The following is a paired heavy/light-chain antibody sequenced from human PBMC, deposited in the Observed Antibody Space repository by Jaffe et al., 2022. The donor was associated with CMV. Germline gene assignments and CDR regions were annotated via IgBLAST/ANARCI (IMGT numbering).Light chain of an antibody. V-gene: IGKV1-5*03. Sequence: DIQMTQSPSTLSASVGDRVTITCRASQSISSWLAWYQQKPGKAPKLLIYKASSLESGVPSRFSGSGSGTEFTLTISSLQPDDFATYYCQQYNSYPFTFGPGTKVDIK. CDR3: QQYNSYPFT. J-gene: IGKJ3*01. CDR2: KAS. CDR1: QSISSW.
Heavy chain of an antibody. Sequence: QLQLQESGPGLVKPSETLSLTCTVSGGSISSSSYYWGWIRQPPGKGLEWIGSIYYSGSTYYNPSLKSRVTISVDTSKNQFSLKLSSVTAADTAVYYCATRYYYDSSGYESDAFDIWGQGTMVTVSS. V-gene: IGHV4-39*01. D-gene: IGHD3-22*01. CDR2: IYYSGST. CDR3: ATRYYYDSSGYESDAFDI. CDR1: GGSISSSSYY. J-gene: IGHJ3*02.